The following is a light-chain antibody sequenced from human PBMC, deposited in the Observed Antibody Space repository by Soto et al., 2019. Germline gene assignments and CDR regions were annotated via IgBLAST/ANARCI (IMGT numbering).Light chain of an antibody. J-gene: IGLJ2*01. CDR3: SSYTSSNQVV. Sequence: QSVLTQPASVAGSPGQSITISCTGTSSDIGGYNYVSWYQLRPGKAPKLMIYEVSNRPSGVSDRFSGSKSGNTASLTISGLQAEDEADYSCSSYTSSNQVVFGGGTKVTV. CDR2: EVS. V-gene: IGLV2-14*01. CDR1: SSDIGGYNY.